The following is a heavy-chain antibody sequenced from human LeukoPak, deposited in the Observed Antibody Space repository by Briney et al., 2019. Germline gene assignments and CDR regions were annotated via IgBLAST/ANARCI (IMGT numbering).Heavy chain of an antibody. CDR1: GFTFNSYW. D-gene: IGHD3-16*01. Sequence: PGGSLRLSCAASGFTFNSYWMSWVRQAPGKGLEWVANIKKDGSEKNYVDSVKGRFTISRDNAKNSLYLQMDSLTAEDTAVYYCARFISLGAWGQGTLVTVPS. V-gene: IGHV3-7*01. CDR3: ARFISLGA. J-gene: IGHJ5*02. CDR2: IKKDGSEK.